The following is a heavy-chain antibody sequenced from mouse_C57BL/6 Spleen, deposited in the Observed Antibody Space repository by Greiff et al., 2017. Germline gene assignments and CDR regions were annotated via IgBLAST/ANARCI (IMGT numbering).Heavy chain of an antibody. Sequence: EVQVVESGGGLVQPGGSLKLSCAASGFTFSDYYMYWVRQTPEKRLEWVAYISNGGGSTYYPDTVKGRFTISRDNAKNTLYLQMSRLKSEDTAMYYCARLSSYDYFDYWGQGTTLTVSS. CDR3: ARLSSYDYFDY. CDR2: ISNGGGST. V-gene: IGHV5-12*01. J-gene: IGHJ2*01. D-gene: IGHD1-1*01. CDR1: GFTFSDYY.